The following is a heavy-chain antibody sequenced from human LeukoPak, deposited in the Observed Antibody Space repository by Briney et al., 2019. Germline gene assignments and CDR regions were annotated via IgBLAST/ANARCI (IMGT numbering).Heavy chain of an antibody. CDR1: GFSFGSYW. J-gene: IGHJ4*02. CDR2: IKQDGSDK. Sequence: GGSLRLSCAASGFSFGSYWMTWVRQAPGKGLEWVANIKQDGSDKYYVDSVKGRFTISRDNAKNSLYLQMNSLRAEDTAVYYCARVTSTLDYWGQGAPVTVSS. V-gene: IGHV3-7*04. CDR3: ARVTSTLDY. D-gene: IGHD2-21*02.